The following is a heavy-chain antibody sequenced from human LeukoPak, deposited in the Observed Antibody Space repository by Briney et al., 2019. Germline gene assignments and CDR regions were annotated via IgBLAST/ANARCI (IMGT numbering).Heavy chain of an antibody. D-gene: IGHD6-13*01. J-gene: IGHJ6*03. CDR3: ARGESSSWYYYYYMDV. V-gene: IGHV1-69*06. CDR2: IIPIFGTA. Sequence: ASVKVSCKASGYTFTGYYMHWVRQAPGQGLEWMGGIIPIFGTANYAQKFQGRVTITADKSTSTAYMELSSLRSEDTAVYYCARGESSSWYYYYYMDVWGKGTTVTVSS. CDR1: GYTFTGYY.